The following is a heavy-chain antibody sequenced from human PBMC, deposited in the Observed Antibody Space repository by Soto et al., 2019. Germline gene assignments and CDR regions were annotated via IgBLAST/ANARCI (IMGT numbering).Heavy chain of an antibody. J-gene: IGHJ4*02. CDR1: GFTFSSYG. Sequence: GGSLRLSCAASGFTFSSYGMHWVRQAPGKGLEWVAVISYDGSNKYYADSVKGRFTISRDNSKNTLYLQMNSLRAEDTAVYYCAKERDPRSGSYVFGYWGQGTLVTVSS. D-gene: IGHD1-26*01. V-gene: IGHV3-30*18. CDR2: ISYDGSNK. CDR3: AKERDPRSGSYVFGY.